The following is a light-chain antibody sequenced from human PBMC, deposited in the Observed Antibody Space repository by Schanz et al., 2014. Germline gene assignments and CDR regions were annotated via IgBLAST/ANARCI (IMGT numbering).Light chain of an antibody. CDR3: QQYGSSPIT. CDR1: QSVTTN. V-gene: IGKV3-15*01. CDR2: GAS. Sequence: EVVMTQSPATLSVSPGERATLSCRASQSVTTNLAWYQQKPGQAPRLLIYGASTRATGVPARFSGSGSATDFTLTISRLEPEDFAVYYCQQYGSSPITFGPGTKVDIK. J-gene: IGKJ3*01.